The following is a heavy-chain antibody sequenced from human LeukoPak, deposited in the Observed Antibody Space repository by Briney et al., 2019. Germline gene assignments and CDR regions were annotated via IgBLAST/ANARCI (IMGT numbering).Heavy chain of an antibody. V-gene: IGHV1-69*06. CDR2: IIPIFGTA. D-gene: IGHD3-22*01. CDR3: ASTVWNYYDSSGYYYDY. Sequence: ASVKVSCKASGYTFTSYGISWVRQAPGQGLEWMGGIIPIFGTANYAQKFQGRVTITADKSTSTAYMELSSLRSEDTAVYYCASTVWNYYDSSGYYYDYWGQGTLVTVSS. J-gene: IGHJ4*02. CDR1: GYTFTSYG.